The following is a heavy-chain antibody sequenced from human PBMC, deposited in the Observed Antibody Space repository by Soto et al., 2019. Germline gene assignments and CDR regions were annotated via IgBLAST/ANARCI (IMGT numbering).Heavy chain of an antibody. CDR3: TRDGRRGWEMDV. CDR1: GFTFSDYS. V-gene: IGHV3-48*01. CDR2: ITHSPTII. D-gene: IGHD1-26*01. Sequence: DVQLVESGGGLVQPGGSLRLSCAASGFTFSDYSLNWVRQAPGKGLEWVSYITHSPTIIYYSDSVRGRFTISRDNAKNSLFLQINNLWPDDTAVYYCTRDGRRGWEMDVWGKGTTVTVSS. J-gene: IGHJ6*03.